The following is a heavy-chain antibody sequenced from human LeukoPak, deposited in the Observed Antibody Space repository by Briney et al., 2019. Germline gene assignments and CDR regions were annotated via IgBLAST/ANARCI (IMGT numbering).Heavy chain of an antibody. CDR1: GGSISSYY. D-gene: IGHD1-26*01. CDR2: IYTSGST. CDR3: ARDGGTAVGATYFDY. Sequence: SETLSLTCTVSGGSISSYYWSWIRQPAGKGLEWIGRIYTSGSTNYNPSLKSRLNMSVDTSKNQFSLKLSSVTAADTAVYYCARDGGTAVGATYFDYWGQGTLVTVSS. J-gene: IGHJ4*02. V-gene: IGHV4-4*07.